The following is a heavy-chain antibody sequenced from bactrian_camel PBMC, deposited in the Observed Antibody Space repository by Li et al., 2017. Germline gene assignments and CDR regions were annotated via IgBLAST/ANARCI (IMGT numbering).Heavy chain of an antibody. J-gene: IGHJ6*01. CDR3: AADWSGADACRSRAIGAPDFAY. V-gene: IGHV3S6*01. D-gene: IGHD3*01. CDR2: IYTADGGDGST. CDR1: GFTFSNNW. Sequence: HVQLVESGGGLVQPGGSLRLSCAASGFTFSNNWMNWVRQAPGKGLEWLSSIYTADGGDGSTYYADAVKGRFTVSRDNAKKMVYLQMNSLKPEVTATYYCAADWSGADACRSRAIGAPDFAYLGQGTQVTVS.